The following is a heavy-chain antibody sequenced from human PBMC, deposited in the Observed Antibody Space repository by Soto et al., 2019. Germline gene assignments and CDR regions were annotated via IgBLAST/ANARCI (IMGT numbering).Heavy chain of an antibody. Sequence: GESLKISCKGSGYSFTNYWIAWVRQMPGKGLEWMGIIYPGDSDTRYSPSFQGQVSISADKSISTAYLQWSSLKASDTAVYYCARDGPITMIVVANDAFDIWGQGTMVTVS. CDR2: IYPGDSDT. D-gene: IGHD3-22*01. CDR1: GYSFTNYW. J-gene: IGHJ3*02. CDR3: ARDGPITMIVVANDAFDI. V-gene: IGHV5-51*01.